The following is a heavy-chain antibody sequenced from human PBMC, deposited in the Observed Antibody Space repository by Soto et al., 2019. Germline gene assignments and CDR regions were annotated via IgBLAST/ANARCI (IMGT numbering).Heavy chain of an antibody. Sequence: GGSLRLSCAASGFTFSSYAMSWVRQAPGKGLEWVSAISGSGGSTYYADSVKGRFTISRDNTKNTLYLQMNSLRAEDASLYYCAKSGSAYWYFDHWGRGTLVTVSS. J-gene: IGHJ2*01. D-gene: IGHD6-25*01. CDR3: AKSGSAYWYFDH. V-gene: IGHV3-23*01. CDR2: ISGSGGST. CDR1: GFTFSSYA.